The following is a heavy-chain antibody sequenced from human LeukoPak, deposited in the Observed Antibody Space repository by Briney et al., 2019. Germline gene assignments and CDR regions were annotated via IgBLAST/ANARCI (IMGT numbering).Heavy chain of an antibody. V-gene: IGHV4-4*07. Sequence: SETLSLTCTVSGGSISSYYWSWIRQPAGKGLEWIGRIYTSGSTNYNPSLKSRVTMSVDTSKNQFSLKLSSVTAADTAVYYCARETYYYDSSGYQLLVDYWGQGTLVTVSS. D-gene: IGHD3-22*01. J-gene: IGHJ4*02. CDR2: IYTSGST. CDR3: ARETYYYDSSGYQLLVDY. CDR1: GGSISSYY.